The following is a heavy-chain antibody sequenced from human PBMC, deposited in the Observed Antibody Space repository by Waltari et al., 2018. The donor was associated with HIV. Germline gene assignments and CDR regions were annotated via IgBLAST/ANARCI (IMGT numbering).Heavy chain of an antibody. Sequence: EVQLVESGGGLVKLGGSFTLSCAASGFTFTIAWMSWVRQAPGKGLEWVGRIKSESHGWTTDFAAPVKGRFTISRDDSKNTVSLQMNSLKTEDTAVYFCSTMGGFPSFDYWGQGTLVTVSS. CDR1: GFTFTIAW. J-gene: IGHJ4*02. D-gene: IGHD3-16*01. CDR2: IKSESHGWTT. CDR3: STMGGFPSFDY. V-gene: IGHV3-15*01.